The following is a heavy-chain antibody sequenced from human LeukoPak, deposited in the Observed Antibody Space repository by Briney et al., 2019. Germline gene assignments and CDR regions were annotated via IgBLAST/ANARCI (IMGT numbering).Heavy chain of an antibody. V-gene: IGHV3-73*01. J-gene: IGHJ5*02. CDR2: IDKKDKGYATAT. CDR3: TRDSGTYNWFDP. CDR1: GFTFSCSA. D-gene: IGHD1-26*01. Sequence: GGSLRLSCAASGFTFSCSAIHWVRQSSGKALEWVGQIDKKDKGYATATAYAASVKGRFTISRDDSINTAYLQMKSLKTEDTALYYCTRDSGTYNWFDPWGQGTLVTVSS.